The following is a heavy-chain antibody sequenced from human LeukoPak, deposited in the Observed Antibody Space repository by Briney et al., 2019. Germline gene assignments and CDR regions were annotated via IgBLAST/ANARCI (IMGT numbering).Heavy chain of an antibody. J-gene: IGHJ4*02. D-gene: IGHD6-13*01. Sequence: GGSLRLSCAASGFTFSSYSMNWVRQAPGKGLEWVSSISSSSSYIYYADSVKGRFTISRDNAKNSLYLQMNGLRAEDTAVYYCARRSIAAAGFDYWGQGTLVTVSS. V-gene: IGHV3-21*01. CDR1: GFTFSSYS. CDR2: ISSSSSYI. CDR3: ARRSIAAAGFDY.